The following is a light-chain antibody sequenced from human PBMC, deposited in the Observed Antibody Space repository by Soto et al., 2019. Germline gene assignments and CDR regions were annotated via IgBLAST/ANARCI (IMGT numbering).Light chain of an antibody. CDR1: SSDVGAYNY. V-gene: IGLV2-11*01. J-gene: IGLJ1*01. CDR3: CSYAGTYSYV. CDR2: DVS. Sequence: SFLTQPRSVSGSPGQSVTMSCTGTSSDVGAYNYVSWYQQHSGKAPKFMIYDVSKRPSGVPDRFSGSKSGNTASLTISGLQAEDEADYYCCSYAGTYSYVFGTGTKVTVL.